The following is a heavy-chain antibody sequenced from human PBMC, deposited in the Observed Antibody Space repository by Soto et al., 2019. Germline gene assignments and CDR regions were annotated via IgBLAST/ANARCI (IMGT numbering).Heavy chain of an antibody. J-gene: IGHJ4*02. CDR2: ISSSGDII. D-gene: IGHD3-22*01. Sequence: QVQLVESGGGLVKPGGSLSLSCAASGFTFSDYYMSWIRQAPGKGLEWVSYISSSGDIIYYADSVKGRFTISRDNAKNSLYLEMNSLRAEDTAVYYCARDLGYYDSSGYFDYWGQGTLVTVSS. CDR1: GFTFSDYY. CDR3: ARDLGYYDSSGYFDY. V-gene: IGHV3-11*01.